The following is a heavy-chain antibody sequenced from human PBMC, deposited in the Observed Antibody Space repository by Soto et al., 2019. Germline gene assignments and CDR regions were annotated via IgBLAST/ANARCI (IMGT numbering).Heavy chain of an antibody. CDR1: GGSISSGGYY. J-gene: IGHJ4*02. CDR2: IYYSGST. CDR3: ARLTSGPVYFDY. Sequence: QVQLQESGPGLVKPSQTLSLTCTVSGGSISSGGYYWSWIRQHPGKGLEWIGYIYYSGSTYYNPSLKSRVTISVDTSKNPFSLTLSSVTAADTAVYYCARLTSGPVYFDYWGQGTLVTVSS. V-gene: IGHV4-31*03. D-gene: IGHD3-10*01.